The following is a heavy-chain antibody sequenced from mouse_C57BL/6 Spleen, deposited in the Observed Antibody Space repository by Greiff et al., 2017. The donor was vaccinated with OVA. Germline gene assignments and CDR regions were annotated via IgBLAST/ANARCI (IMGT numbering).Heavy chain of an antibody. V-gene: IGHV1-50*01. CDR2: IDPSDSYT. D-gene: IGHD2-12*01. CDR3: AAGYSGAWFAY. CDR1: GYTFTSYW. Sequence: QVQLKQPGAELVKPGASVKLSCKASGYTFTSYWMQWVKQRPGQGLEWIGEIDPSDSYTNYNQKFKGKATLTVDTSSSTAYMQLSSLTSEDSAVYYCAAGYSGAWFAYWGQGTLVTVSA. J-gene: IGHJ3*01.